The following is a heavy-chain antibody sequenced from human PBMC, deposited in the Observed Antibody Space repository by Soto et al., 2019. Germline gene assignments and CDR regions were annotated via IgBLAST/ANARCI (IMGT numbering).Heavy chain of an antibody. D-gene: IGHD6-6*01. CDR3: AREFEYSSSSSGMDV. Sequence: ASVKVSCKASGGTFSSYAISWVRQAPGQGLEWMGGIIPIFGTANYAQKFQGRVTITADKSTSTAYMELSRLRSDDTAVYYCAREFEYSSSSSGMDVWGQGTTVTVSS. CDR2: IIPIFGTA. V-gene: IGHV1-69*06. CDR1: GGTFSSYA. J-gene: IGHJ6*02.